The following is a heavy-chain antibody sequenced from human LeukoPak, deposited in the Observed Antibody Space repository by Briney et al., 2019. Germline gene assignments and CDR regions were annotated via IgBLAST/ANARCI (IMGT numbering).Heavy chain of an antibody. CDR1: GFTFSSYE. Sequence: GGSLRLSCAASGFTFSSYEMNWVRQAPGKGLEWISYISSSGSNIYYADSVKGRFTISRDNAKNSLYLQMNSLRAEDTAVYYCARDPPYYDDSSGPSESAPVNWGEGALVTVSS. J-gene: IGHJ4*02. D-gene: IGHD3-22*01. CDR3: ARDPPYYDDSSGPSESAPVN. V-gene: IGHV3-48*03. CDR2: ISSSGSNI.